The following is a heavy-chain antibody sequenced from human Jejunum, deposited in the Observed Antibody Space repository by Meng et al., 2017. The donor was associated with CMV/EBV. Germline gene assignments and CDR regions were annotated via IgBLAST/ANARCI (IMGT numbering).Heavy chain of an antibody. D-gene: IGHD4-17*01. CDR3: VMGPDYAKSGY. CDR1: GSSNNTNIYN. Sequence: LQVKRSGPVRVTPSKPLPLTGTVPGSSNNTNIYNWGWMPQPPGKGLEWIGTVCRSGSNYNPPHKSRVTISVDTSKNQFSLKVNSVTAADTAVYYCVMGPDYAKSGYWGQGILVTVSS. CDR2: VCRSGS. V-gene: IGHV4-39*01. J-gene: IGHJ4*02.